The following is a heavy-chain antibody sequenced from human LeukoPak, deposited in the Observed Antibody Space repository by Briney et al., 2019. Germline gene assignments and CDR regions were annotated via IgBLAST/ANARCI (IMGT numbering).Heavy chain of an antibody. J-gene: IGHJ4*02. D-gene: IGHD2-2*01. CDR2: IIPIFGTA. V-gene: IGHV1-69*13. CDR1: GGTFGSYA. Sequence: SVKVSCKASGGTFGSYAISWVRQAPGQGLEWMGGIIPIFGTANYAQKFQGRVTITADESTSTAYMELSSLRSEDTAVYYCARAGIRLPWNFDYWGQGTLVTVSS. CDR3: ARAGIRLPWNFDY.